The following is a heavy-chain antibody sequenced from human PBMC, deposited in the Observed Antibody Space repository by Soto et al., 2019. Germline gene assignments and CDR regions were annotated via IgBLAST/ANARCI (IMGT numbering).Heavy chain of an antibody. V-gene: IGHV3-30-3*01. CDR2: ISYDGSNK. Sequence: QVQLVESGGGVVQPGRSLRLSCAASGFTFSSYAMHWVRQATGKGLVLVAVISYDGSNKYYADSVKGRFTISRDNSKNTLYLHMTILRAEDTAVYYCARHALIVVVVAATPDYWGQGTLVTVSS. D-gene: IGHD2-15*01. CDR3: ARHALIVVVVAATPDY. J-gene: IGHJ4*02. CDR1: GFTFSSYA.